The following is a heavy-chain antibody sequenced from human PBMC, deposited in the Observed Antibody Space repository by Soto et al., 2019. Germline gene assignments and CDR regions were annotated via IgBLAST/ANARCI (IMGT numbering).Heavy chain of an antibody. CDR3: XXXTPRY. Sequence: QVQLQESGPGLVKPSQTLSLTCTVSGGSISSGGYYWSWIRQHPGKGLEWIGYIYYSGSTYYNPSLKSRVXXXXXXXXXXXXXXXXXXXXXXXXXXXXXXTPRYWGQGTLVTVSS. CDR1: GGSISSGGYY. V-gene: IGHV4-31*03. CDR2: IYYSGST. D-gene: IGHD2-15*01. J-gene: IGHJ4*02.